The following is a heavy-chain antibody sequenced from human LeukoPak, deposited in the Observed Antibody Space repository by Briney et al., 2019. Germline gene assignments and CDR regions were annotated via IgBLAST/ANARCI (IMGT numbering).Heavy chain of an antibody. D-gene: IGHD3-10*01. CDR2: IYYSGST. CDR3: ARVLSSGALPDY. V-gene: IGHV4-61*05. J-gene: IGHJ4*02. Sequence: EPSETLSLTCTVSGGSISSSSYYWGWIRQPPGKGLEWIAYIYYSGSTNYNPSLKSWVTISVDTSKNQFSLKLSSVTAADTAVYYCARVLSSGALPDYWGQGTLVTVSS. CDR1: GGSISSSSYY.